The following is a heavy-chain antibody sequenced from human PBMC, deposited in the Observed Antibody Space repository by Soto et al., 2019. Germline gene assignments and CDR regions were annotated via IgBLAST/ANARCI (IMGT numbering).Heavy chain of an antibody. D-gene: IGHD1-1*01. CDR1: GGSISSSSYY. Sequence: PSETLSLTCTVSGGSISSSSYYWGWIRQPPGKGLEWIGSIYYSGSTYYNPSLKSRVTISVDTSKNQFSLKLSSVTAADTAVYYCARRRSCCNERFDPWGQGTLVTVSS. J-gene: IGHJ5*02. V-gene: IGHV4-39*01. CDR2: IYYSGST. CDR3: ARRRSCCNERFDP.